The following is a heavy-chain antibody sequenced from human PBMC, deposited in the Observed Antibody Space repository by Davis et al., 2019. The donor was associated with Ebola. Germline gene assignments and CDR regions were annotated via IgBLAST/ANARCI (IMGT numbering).Heavy chain of an antibody. V-gene: IGHV4-59*12. Sequence: SETLSLTCTVSGGSINNYFWSWIRQPPGKGLEWIGNIHYLGNTNYNPSLKSRVTMSVDTSKNQFSLTLTSVTAADTAMYYCARNGRDNNAVWGQGTLVTVSP. CDR2: IHYLGNT. CDR3: ARNGRDNNAV. D-gene: IGHD1-26*01. CDR1: GGSINNYF. J-gene: IGHJ4*02.